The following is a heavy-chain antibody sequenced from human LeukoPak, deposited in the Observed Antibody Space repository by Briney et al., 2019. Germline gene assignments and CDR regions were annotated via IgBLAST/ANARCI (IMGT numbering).Heavy chain of an antibody. CDR3: AKDGYDFWSGFEDVSASYYFDY. J-gene: IGHJ4*02. D-gene: IGHD3-3*01. Sequence: RAGGSLRLSCAASGFTFSSYGMHWVRQAPGKGLEWVAVIWYDGSNKYYADSVKGRFTISRDNSKNTLYLQMNSLRAEDTAVYYCAKDGYDFWSGFEDVSASYYFDYWGQGTLVTVSS. CDR2: IWYDGSNK. V-gene: IGHV3-30*02. CDR1: GFTFSSYG.